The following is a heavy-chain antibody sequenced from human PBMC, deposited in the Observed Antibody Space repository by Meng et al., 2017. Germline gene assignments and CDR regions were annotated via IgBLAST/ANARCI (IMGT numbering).Heavy chain of an antibody. CDR3: ARDSSGSNDY. CDR2: ISSSGSTI. CDR1: GFTFSDYY. D-gene: IGHD6-19*01. Sequence: GESLKISCAASGFTFSDYYMSWIRQAPGKGLEWVSYISSSGSTIYYADSVKGRFTISRDNAKNSMYLQMNSLRAEDTAVYYCARDSSGSNDYWGQGTLVTVSS. J-gene: IGHJ4*02. V-gene: IGHV3-11*04.